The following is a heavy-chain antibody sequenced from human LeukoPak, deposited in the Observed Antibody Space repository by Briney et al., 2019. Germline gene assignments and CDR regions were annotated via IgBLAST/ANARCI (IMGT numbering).Heavy chain of an antibody. V-gene: IGHV4-59*08. J-gene: IGHJ4*02. Sequence: SETLSLTCTVSGGSISSYYWSWIRQPPGKGLEWLGYIYYSGSTNYNPSLKSRVTISVDTSKNQFSLKLSPVTAADTAVYYCARHGGWGDYDTPRFDYWGQGTLVTVSS. D-gene: IGHD3-16*01. CDR3: ARHGGWGDYDTPRFDY. CDR2: IYYSGST. CDR1: GGSISSYY.